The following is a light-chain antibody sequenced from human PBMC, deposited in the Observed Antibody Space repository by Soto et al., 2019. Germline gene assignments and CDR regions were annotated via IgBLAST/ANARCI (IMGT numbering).Light chain of an antibody. CDR2: AAS. CDR1: QSISSY. J-gene: IGKJ2*01. V-gene: IGKV1-39*01. Sequence: DIPMTQSPSSLSASVGDRVTITCRASQSISSYLNWYQQKPGKAPNLLIYAASSLQTGVPSRFSGTGSGTDFTLTISSLQPEDFATYYCQQSYSAPRYTFGQGTKLEIK. CDR3: QQSYSAPRYT.